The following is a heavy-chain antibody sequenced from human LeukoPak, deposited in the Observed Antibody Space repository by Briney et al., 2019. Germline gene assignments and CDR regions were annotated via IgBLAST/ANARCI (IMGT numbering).Heavy chain of an antibody. CDR3: AEDLDIVATITGG. CDR1: GFTFSSYA. J-gene: IGHJ4*02. Sequence: GGSLRHSCAASGFTFSSYAMSWVRQAPGKGLEWVSRVCGSGDSTYYADSVKGRVTISRDNSKNTLYLQMNNLRAEDTAVYYWAEDLDIVATITGGWGQGTLVTVSS. D-gene: IGHD5-12*01. CDR2: VCGSGDST. V-gene: IGHV3-23*01.